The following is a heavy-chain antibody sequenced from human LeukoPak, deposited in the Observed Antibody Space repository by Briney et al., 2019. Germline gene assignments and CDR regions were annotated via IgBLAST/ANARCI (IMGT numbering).Heavy chain of an antibody. V-gene: IGHV4-4*07. CDR2: IYTSGST. CDR3: ARLGSQGFDP. J-gene: IGHJ5*02. CDR1: GASITSYY. Sequence: ASETLSLTCTVSGASITSYYWSWIRQPAGKGLEWIGRIYTSGSTNYNPSLKSRVTMSVDTSKNQFSLKLSSVTAADTAVYYCARLGSQGFDPWGQGTLVTVSS. D-gene: IGHD7-27*01.